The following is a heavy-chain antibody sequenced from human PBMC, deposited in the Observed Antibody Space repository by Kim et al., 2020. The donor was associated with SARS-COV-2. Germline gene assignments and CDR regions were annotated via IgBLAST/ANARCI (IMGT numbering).Heavy chain of an antibody. V-gene: IGHV3-13*01. CDR2: IGTAGDT. CDR3: ARGGQQQLVRKYYYYMDV. CDR1: GFTFSSYD. D-gene: IGHD6-13*01. Sequence: GGSLRLSCAASGFTFSSYDMHWVRQATGKGLEWVSAIGTAGDTYYPGSVKGRFTISRENAKNSLYLQMNSLRAGDTAVYYCARGGQQQLVRKYYYYMDVWGKGTPVHGSS. J-gene: IGHJ6*03.